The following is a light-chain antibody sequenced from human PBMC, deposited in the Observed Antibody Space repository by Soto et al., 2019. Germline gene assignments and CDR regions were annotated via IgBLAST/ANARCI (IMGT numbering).Light chain of an antibody. Sequence: PGERATVSCRASHYITSTYLAWYQQRPGQSPRLLIYGASTRATGVPDRFSGSGSGTEFTLTISRLEPEDIAVYHCQQFAMTPLTFGPGTKVEI. CDR1: HYITSTY. CDR2: GAS. V-gene: IGKV3-20*01. J-gene: IGKJ3*01. CDR3: QQFAMTPLT.